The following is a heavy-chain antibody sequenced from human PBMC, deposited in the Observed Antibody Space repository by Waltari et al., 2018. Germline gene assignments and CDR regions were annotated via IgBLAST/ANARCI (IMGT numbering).Heavy chain of an antibody. CDR1: GGSFSGYY. Sequence: QVQLQQWGAGLLKPSETLSLTCAVYGGSFSGYYWSWIRQPPGKGLEWIGEFNHSGSTNYNPSLKSRVTIAVDTSKNQFSLKLSSVTAADTAVYYCARRRITIFGVVIPRYDYWGQGTLVTVSS. V-gene: IGHV4-34*01. D-gene: IGHD3-3*01. CDR3: ARRRITIFGVVIPRYDY. CDR2: FNHSGST. J-gene: IGHJ4*02.